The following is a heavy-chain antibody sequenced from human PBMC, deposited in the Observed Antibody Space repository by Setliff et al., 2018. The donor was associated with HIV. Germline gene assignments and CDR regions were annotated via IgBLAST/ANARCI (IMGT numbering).Heavy chain of an antibody. V-gene: IGHV2-5*02. D-gene: IGHD2-15*01. CDR1: GFSLSTSGVA. J-gene: IGHJ3*02. CDR2: IYWDDDK. CDR3: AHQELGYCSGGSCPPPHAFDI. Sequence: SGPTLVNPTQTLTLTCTFSGFSLSTSGVAVAWIRQPPGKALEWLALIYWDDDKHYSPSLKSRLTITKDTSKNQVVLTMTTMDPMDTATYYCAHQELGYCSGGSCPPPHAFDIWGQGTMVTVSS.